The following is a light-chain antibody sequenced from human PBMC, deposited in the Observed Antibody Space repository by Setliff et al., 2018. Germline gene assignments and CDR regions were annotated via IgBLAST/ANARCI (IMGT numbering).Light chain of an antibody. CDR2: DVS. CDR3: CSYAGSSYV. J-gene: IGLJ1*01. Sequence: QSVLTQPHSVSGSPGQSVTISCTGTSSDVGGYNYVSWYQQHPGKAPKLMIYDVSKRPSGVPDRFSGSKSGNTASLTISGLQAEDEADYYCCSYAGSSYVFGTGTKGTVL. CDR1: SSDVGGYNY. V-gene: IGLV2-11*01.